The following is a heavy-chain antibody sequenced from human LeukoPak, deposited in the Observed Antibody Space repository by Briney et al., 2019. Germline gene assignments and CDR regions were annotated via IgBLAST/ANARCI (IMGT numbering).Heavy chain of an antibody. J-gene: IGHJ4*02. V-gene: IGHV3-23*01. CDR2: ISGSGLST. CDR1: GFTFSNFA. Sequence: GGSLRLSCVASGFTFSNFAISWVRQAPGKGLDWVSAISGSGLSTYYADSVKGRFTISRDNSNNTVYLQMNILRAEDTAVYYCAKRGGFDSSGYYQPPEDYWGQGTLVTVSS. D-gene: IGHD3-22*01. CDR3: AKRGGFDSSGYYQPPEDY.